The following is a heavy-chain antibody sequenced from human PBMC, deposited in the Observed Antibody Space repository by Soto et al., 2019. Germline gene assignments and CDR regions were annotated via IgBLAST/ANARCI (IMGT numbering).Heavy chain of an antibody. J-gene: IGHJ5*01. Sequence: QVQLVQSGAEVKKPGASVKVSCTGSGYTFRSFDIHWVRQATGQGLEWMGWVNPNTGNTGYAQKFQGRVTMTSDMSKRSAYMEVNSLTSEDTAIYYCARAYGAGSFDFWGQGTLVSVSS. D-gene: IGHD3-10*01. CDR1: GYTFRSFD. CDR2: VNPNTGNT. CDR3: ARAYGAGSFDF. V-gene: IGHV1-8*01.